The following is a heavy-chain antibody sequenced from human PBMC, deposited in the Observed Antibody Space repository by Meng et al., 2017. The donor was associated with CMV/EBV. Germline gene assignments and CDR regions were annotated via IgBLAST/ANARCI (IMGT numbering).Heavy chain of an antibody. Sequence: SETLSLTCAVYGGSFSGDYWSWIRQPPGKGLEWIGESNHSGSTNYNPSLKSRVTISVDTSKNQFSLKLSSVTAADTAVYYCARADIVVVPAAIRYYYYGMDVWGQGTTVTVSS. J-gene: IGHJ6*02. D-gene: IGHD2-2*02. CDR3: ARADIVVVPAAIRYYYYGMDV. CDR1: GGSFSGDY. V-gene: IGHV4-34*01. CDR2: SNHSGST.